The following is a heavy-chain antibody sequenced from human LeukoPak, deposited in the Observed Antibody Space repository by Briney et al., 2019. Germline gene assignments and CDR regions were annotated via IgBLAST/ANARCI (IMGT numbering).Heavy chain of an antibody. D-gene: IGHD5-18*01. Sequence: PGGSLRLSCAASGFTVSSSYMSWVRQAPGKGLQWVSVIYSGGSTYYADPVKGRFTFSRDNSKNTLYLQMNSLRAEDTAVYYCARAMRGYSYILEHWGQGTLVTVSS. CDR2: IYSGGST. CDR3: ARAMRGYSYILEH. J-gene: IGHJ4*02. V-gene: IGHV3-53*01. CDR1: GFTVSSSY.